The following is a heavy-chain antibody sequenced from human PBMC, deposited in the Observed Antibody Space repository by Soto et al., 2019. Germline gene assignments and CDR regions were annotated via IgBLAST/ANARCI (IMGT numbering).Heavy chain of an antibody. Sequence: WTWIRQTPGKGLEWIGEISHSGSTNYNPSLMSPVTMSADTSKKQFSLRLSSVTAADTALYFCARGYESSRRYLPLLDYWGQGTLVTVSS. CDR3: ARGYESSRRYLPLLDY. D-gene: IGHD3-22*01. V-gene: IGHV4-34*01. J-gene: IGHJ4*02. CDR2: ISHSGST.